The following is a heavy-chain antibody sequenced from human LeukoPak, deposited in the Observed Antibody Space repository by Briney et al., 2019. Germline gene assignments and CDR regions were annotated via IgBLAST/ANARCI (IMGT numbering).Heavy chain of an antibody. D-gene: IGHD2-2*02. CDR3: ARELKGDYCSSTSCYTGNWFDP. CDR2: FDPEDGET. CDR1: GYTLTELS. J-gene: IGHJ5*02. Sequence: ASVKVSCKVSGYTLTELSMHWVRQAPGKGLEWMGGFDPEDGETIYAQKLQGRVTMTTDTSTSTAYMELRSLRSDDTAVYYCARELKGDYCSSTSCYTGNWFDPWGQGTLVTVSS. V-gene: IGHV1-24*01.